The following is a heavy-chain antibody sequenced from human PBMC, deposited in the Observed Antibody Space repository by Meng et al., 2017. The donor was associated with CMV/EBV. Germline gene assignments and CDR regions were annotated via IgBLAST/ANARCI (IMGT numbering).Heavy chain of an antibody. V-gene: IGHV1-18*01. Sequence: YGISWVRQAPGQGLEWMGWISAYNGNTNYAQKLQGRVTVTTDTSTSTAYMELRSLRSDDTAVYYCARVIPSSGYCSSTSCYTSWFDPWGQGTLVTVSS. D-gene: IGHD2-2*02. CDR2: ISAYNGNT. CDR3: ARVIPSSGYCSSTSCYTSWFDP. CDR1: YG. J-gene: IGHJ5*02.